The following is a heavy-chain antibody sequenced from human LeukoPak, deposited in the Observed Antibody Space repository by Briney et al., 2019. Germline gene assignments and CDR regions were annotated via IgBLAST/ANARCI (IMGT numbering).Heavy chain of an antibody. J-gene: IGHJ5*02. Sequence: PGGSLRLSCAASGFSFSDAWMSWVRQIPGKGLEWVGRIESKTDGGTTDYAAPVKGRFTISRDNTKNTLYLQMNSLRGEDTAVYYCAKDYSSGWYESWFDPWGQGTLVAVSS. CDR2: IESKTDGGTT. V-gene: IGHV3-15*04. CDR3: AKDYSSGWYESWFDP. CDR1: GFSFSDAW. D-gene: IGHD6-19*01.